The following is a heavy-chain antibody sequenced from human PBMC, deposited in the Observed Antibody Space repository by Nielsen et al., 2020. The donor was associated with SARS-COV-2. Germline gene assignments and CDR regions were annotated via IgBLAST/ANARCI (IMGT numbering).Heavy chain of an antibody. Sequence: SVKVSCKASGGTFSSYAISWVRQARGQRLEWIGWIVVGSGNTNYAQKFQERVTITRDMSTSTAYMELSSLRSEDTAVYYCAARGVVVTLFDYWGQGTLVTVSS. CDR2: IVVGSGNT. CDR3: AARGVVVTLFDY. J-gene: IGHJ4*02. CDR1: GGTFSSYA. D-gene: IGHD2-21*02. V-gene: IGHV1-58*02.